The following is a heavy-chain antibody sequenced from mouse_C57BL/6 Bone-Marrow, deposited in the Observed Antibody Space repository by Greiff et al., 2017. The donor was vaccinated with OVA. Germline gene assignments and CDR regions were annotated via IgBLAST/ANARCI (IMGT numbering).Heavy chain of an antibody. D-gene: IGHD2-14*01. CDR1: GYTFTSYG. J-gene: IGHJ4*01. V-gene: IGHV1-81*01. Sequence: VQLQQSGAELARPGAPVKLSCKASGYTFTSYGISWVKQRTGQGLEWIGEIYPRSGNTYYNEKFKGKATLTADKSSSTAYMELRSLTSEDSAVYFCARGAGYRGSYAMDYWGQGTSVTVSS. CDR2: IYPRSGNT. CDR3: ARGAGYRGSYAMDY.